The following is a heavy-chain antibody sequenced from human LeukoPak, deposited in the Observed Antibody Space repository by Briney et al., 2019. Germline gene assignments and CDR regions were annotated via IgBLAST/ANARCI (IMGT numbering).Heavy chain of an antibody. J-gene: IGHJ3*02. D-gene: IGHD3-10*01. Sequence: GASVKVSCKASGYTFTTYGISWVRQAPGQGLEWMGYIITYNGNTNYAQKLQGRVTMTTDTSTSTAYMELRSLRSDDTAVYYCARVRLSYYYGSGSEGDAFDIWGQGTMVTVSS. CDR1: GYTFTTYG. V-gene: IGHV1-18*01. CDR2: IITYNGNT. CDR3: ARVRLSYYYGSGSEGDAFDI.